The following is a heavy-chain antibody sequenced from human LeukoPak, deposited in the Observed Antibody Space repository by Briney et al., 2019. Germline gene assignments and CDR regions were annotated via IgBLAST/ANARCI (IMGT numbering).Heavy chain of an antibody. CDR2: ISGSGGST. CDR1: GFTFSSYA. V-gene: IGHV3-23*01. J-gene: IGHJ4*02. CDR3: AKYWVVDSSSWYPHALFDY. D-gene: IGHD6-13*01. Sequence: GGSLRLSCAASGFTFSSYAMSWVRQAPGRGLEWVSGISGSGGSTYYADSVKGRFTISRDNSKNTLYLQMNSLRAEDTAVYYCAKYWVVDSSSWYPHALFDYWGQGTLVTVSS.